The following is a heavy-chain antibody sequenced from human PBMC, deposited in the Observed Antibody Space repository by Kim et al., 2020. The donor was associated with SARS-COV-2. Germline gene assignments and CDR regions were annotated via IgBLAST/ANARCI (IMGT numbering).Heavy chain of an antibody. V-gene: IGHV4-59*01. CDR3: ARDSWEHDAFDI. D-gene: IGHD1-26*01. Sequence: TYNPSRKSRVNRSVDTSKNQCSLKRSSVTAADTAVYYCARDSWEHDAFDIWGQGTMVTVSS. J-gene: IGHJ3*02.